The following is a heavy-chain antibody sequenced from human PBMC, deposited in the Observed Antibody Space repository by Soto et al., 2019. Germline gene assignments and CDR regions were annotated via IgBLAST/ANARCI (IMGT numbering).Heavy chain of an antibody. D-gene: IGHD6-19*01. J-gene: IGHJ5*02. CDR1: GYTFTSYA. Sequence: QVQLVQSGAEEKKPGASVKVSCKASGYTFTSYAMHWVRQAHGQRLEWMGWINAGNGNTKYSQKFQGRVTITSDTSASTAYMELSSLRSEDTAVYYCARGGGWYVWFDPWGQGTLVTVSS. CDR2: INAGNGNT. V-gene: IGHV1-3*05. CDR3: ARGGGWYVWFDP.